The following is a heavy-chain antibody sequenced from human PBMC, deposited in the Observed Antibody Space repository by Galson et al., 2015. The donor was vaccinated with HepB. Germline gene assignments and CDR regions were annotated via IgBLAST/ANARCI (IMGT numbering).Heavy chain of an antibody. CDR3: ARDRTTVAYYFDF. J-gene: IGHJ4*02. CDR2: IWYDGSRI. D-gene: IGHD4-23*01. V-gene: IGHV3-30*02. Sequence: SLRLSCAASGFTFKNHGMHWVRQAPGKGLEWVAFIWYDGSRIYYADSVRSRFTLSRDNSKNTLSLHMSSLRGEDTAVYYCARDRTTVAYYFDFWGQGALVTVSS. CDR1: GFTFKNHG.